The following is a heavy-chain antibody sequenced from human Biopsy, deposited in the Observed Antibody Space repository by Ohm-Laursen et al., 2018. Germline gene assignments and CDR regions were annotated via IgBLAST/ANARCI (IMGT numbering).Heavy chain of an antibody. CDR3: ARTGTYYHDSSLYYFYGLDL. J-gene: IGHJ6*02. CDR2: IIAPSGTT. D-gene: IGHD3-22*01. V-gene: IGHV1-69*13. CDR1: GGTLSKYA. Sequence: SVKVSCKPFGGTLSKYAMSWVRQAPGQGLEWLGVIIAPSGTTNNAQRFQGRLSITADESATSVYMELSSLTSEDTAVYYCARTGTYYHDSSLYYFYGLDLWGQGSAVTVFS.